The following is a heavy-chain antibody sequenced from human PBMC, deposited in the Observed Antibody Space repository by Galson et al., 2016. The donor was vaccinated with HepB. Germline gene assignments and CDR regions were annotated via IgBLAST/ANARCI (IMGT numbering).Heavy chain of an antibody. J-gene: IGHJ4*02. CDR3: AGDATGSRGLDY. Sequence: VSGGSISSYYWNWIRQPPGKGLEWIGYIYYGGRTNYNPPLKRRFTLSVDTSKNQFSLKLTSVTAADTAVYFCAGDATGSRGLDYWGQGTLVTVSS. CDR1: GGSISSYY. V-gene: IGHV4-59*01. CDR2: IYYGGRT. D-gene: IGHD1-14*01.